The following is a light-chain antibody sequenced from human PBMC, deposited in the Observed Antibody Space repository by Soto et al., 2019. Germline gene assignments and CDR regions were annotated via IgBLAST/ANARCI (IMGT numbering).Light chain of an antibody. CDR1: QSVGNNY. V-gene: IGKV3-20*01. CDR3: QQYATSPIT. J-gene: IGKJ5*01. Sequence: EIWLTQSPGTLSLSPGERATLSCRASQSVGNNYLAWYQQKPGQAPRLLIYDASSRATGIPDRFSVSGSGTDFTLTISRLEPEDFAVYYCQQYATSPITFGQGTRLEIK. CDR2: DAS.